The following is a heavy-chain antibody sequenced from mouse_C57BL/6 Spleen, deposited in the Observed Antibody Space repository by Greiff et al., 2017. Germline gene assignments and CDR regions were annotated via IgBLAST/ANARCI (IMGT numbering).Heavy chain of an antibody. J-gene: IGHJ1*03. D-gene: IGHD1-1*01. CDR1: GYTFTDYY. CDR2: INPNNGGT. CDR3: ARFITTVVASYWYFDV. Sequence: VQLQQSGPELVKPGASVKISCKASGYTFTDYYMNWVKQSHGKSLEWIGDINPNNGGTSYNQKFKGKATVTVDKSSSTAYMALRSLTSEDSAVYYCARFITTVVASYWYFDVWGTGTTVTVSS. V-gene: IGHV1-26*01.